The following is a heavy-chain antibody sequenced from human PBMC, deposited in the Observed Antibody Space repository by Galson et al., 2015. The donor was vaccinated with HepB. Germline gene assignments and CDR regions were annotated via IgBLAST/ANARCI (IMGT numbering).Heavy chain of an antibody. CDR2: ISSNGGST. Sequence: SLRLSCAASGFTFSSYAMHWVRQAPGKRLEYVSAISSNGGSTYYADSVKGRFTISRDNSKNTLYLQMSSLRAEDTAVYYCVKDGLERRYGYYYYGMDVWGQGTTVTVSS. CDR1: GFTFSSYA. J-gene: IGHJ6*02. CDR3: VKDGLERRYGYYYYGMDV. V-gene: IGHV3-64D*06. D-gene: IGHD1-1*01.